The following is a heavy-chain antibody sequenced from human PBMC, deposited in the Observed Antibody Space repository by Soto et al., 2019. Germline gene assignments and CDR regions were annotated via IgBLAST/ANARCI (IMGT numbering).Heavy chain of an antibody. CDR2: ISYDGSNK. J-gene: IGHJ1*01. CDR3: AGAGDFQN. V-gene: IGHV3-30*03. CDR1: GFTFSSYG. Sequence: QVQLVESGGGVVQPGRSLRLSCAASGFTFSSYGMHWVRQAPGKGLEWVAVISYDGSNKYYADSVKGRFTISRDNSKNTLYLQMNSLRAEDTAVYYCAGAGDFQNWGQGTLVTVSS.